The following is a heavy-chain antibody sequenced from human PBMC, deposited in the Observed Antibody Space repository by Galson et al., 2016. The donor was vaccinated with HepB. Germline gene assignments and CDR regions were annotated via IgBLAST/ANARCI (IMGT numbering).Heavy chain of an antibody. CDR1: GFMFSSCA. CDR2: INGGGTVT. Sequence: SLRLSCAASGFMFSSCAMSWVRQAPGKGLEWVSGINGGGTVTKYADSVKGRFTISRDNSKNTLYLQMNSLRAEDTAVYYCANLERSFPGGFWGQGTLVTVYS. J-gene: IGHJ4*02. CDR3: ANLERSFPGGF. V-gene: IGHV3-23*01. D-gene: IGHD3-3*01.